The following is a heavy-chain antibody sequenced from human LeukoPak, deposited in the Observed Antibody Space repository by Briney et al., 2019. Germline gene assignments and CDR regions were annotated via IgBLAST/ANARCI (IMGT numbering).Heavy chain of an antibody. J-gene: IGHJ5*02. D-gene: IGHD1-26*01. CDR2: IGGSGGSE. CDR3: AKYRLSAPVAPRFDP. CDR1: AFTLRSYV. Sequence: GGSLRLSCAASAFTLRSYVMCWVRQAPGKGVEWVSVIGGSGGSESDADHVKGRFTISRDNSKNTLYLQMKSLRAEDTALYYCAKYRLSAPVAPRFDPWGQGTQVTVSS. V-gene: IGHV3-23*01.